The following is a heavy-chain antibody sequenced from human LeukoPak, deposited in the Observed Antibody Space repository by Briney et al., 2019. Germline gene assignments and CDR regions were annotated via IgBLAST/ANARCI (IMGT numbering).Heavy chain of an antibody. J-gene: IGHJ5*02. CDR2: MYYRGST. D-gene: IGHD1-14*01. CDR1: GYSISSGYY. Sequence: SETLSLTCSVSGYSISSGYYWGWIRQPPGKGLEWIGSMYYRGSTDYSPSLKSRVTVSVDTTKNQFSLKLTSMTAADTAVYYCARVPSGSRIDPWGQGTLVTVSS. CDR3: ARVPSGSRIDP. V-gene: IGHV4-38-2*02.